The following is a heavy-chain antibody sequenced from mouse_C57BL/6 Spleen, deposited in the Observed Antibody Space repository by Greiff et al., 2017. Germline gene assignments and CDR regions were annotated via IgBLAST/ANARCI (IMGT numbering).Heavy chain of an antibody. J-gene: IGHJ3*01. CDR2: IYPGDGDT. Sequence: QVQLQQSGPELVKPGASVKITCKASGYAFSSSWMNWVKQRPGKGLEWIGRIYPGDGDTNYNGKFKGKTTLTAAKASSTAYMQLSSLTSEDSAVYFCSYRNFSWFAYWGQGTLVTVSA. CDR1: GYAFSSSW. D-gene: IGHD2-5*01. V-gene: IGHV1-82*01. CDR3: SYRNFSWFAY.